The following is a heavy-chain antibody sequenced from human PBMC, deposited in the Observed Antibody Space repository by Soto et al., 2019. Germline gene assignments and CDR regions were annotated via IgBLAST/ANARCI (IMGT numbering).Heavy chain of an antibody. Sequence: GGSLRLSCAASGITFSNYAMNWVRQAPGKGLEWVSVISGSGGSIYYADSVKGRFTISRDNSMNTLYLQMKTLRAEDTAVYYCAKVSSSWYAGFFDLWGQGTPVTVSS. CDR3: AKVSSSWYAGFFDL. V-gene: IGHV3-23*01. J-gene: IGHJ4*02. D-gene: IGHD6-13*01. CDR2: ISGSGGSI. CDR1: GITFSNYA.